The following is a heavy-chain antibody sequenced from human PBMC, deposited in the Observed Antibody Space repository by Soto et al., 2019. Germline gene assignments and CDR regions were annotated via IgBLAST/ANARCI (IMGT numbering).Heavy chain of an antibody. CDR1: GFSSSPFW. CDR3: TGRGGWWQAD. CDR2: IKQDGSEE. J-gene: IGHJ4*02. D-gene: IGHD6-19*01. V-gene: IGHV3-7*01. Sequence: EVQLVESGGGLVQPGGSLRLSCADSGFSSSPFWMTWVRQAPGKGLEWVALIKQDGSEELYVDSVKGRFTISRDNAKNSVYLRMSSLGVEDTAGYYGTGRGGWWQADWGQGTLVTVSS.